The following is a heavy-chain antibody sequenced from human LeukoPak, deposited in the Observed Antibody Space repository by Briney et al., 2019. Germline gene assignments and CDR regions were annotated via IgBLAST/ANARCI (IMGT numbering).Heavy chain of an antibody. Sequence: GGSLRLSCAASGFTFSSYAMHWVRQAPGKGLEWVAVISYDGSNKYYADSVKGRFTISRDNSKNTLYLQMNSLRAEDTAVYYCATPAGGYDLNWFDPWGQGTLVTVSS. V-gene: IGHV3-30-3*02. J-gene: IGHJ5*02. CDR2: ISYDGSNK. D-gene: IGHD5-12*01. CDR1: GFTFSSYA. CDR3: ATPAGGYDLNWFDP.